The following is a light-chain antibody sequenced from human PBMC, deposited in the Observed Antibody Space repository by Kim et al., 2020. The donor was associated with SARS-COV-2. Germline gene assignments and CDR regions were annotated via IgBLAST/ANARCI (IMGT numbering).Light chain of an antibody. J-gene: IGKJ1*01. Sequence: ASVGARVTITCRASQSISAWLAWYQQKPGKAPNLLIYKASSLESGVPSRFSGSGFGTEFTLSISSLQPNDFAVYYCQQYNANPWTFGQGTKVDIK. CDR1: QSISAW. CDR2: KAS. V-gene: IGKV1-5*03. CDR3: QQYNANPWT.